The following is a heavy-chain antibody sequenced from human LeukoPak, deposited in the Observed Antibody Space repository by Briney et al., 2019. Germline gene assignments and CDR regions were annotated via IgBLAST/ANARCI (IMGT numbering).Heavy chain of an antibody. CDR3: ARHAEMATLEDAFDI. CDR2: IYPGDPDT. J-gene: IGHJ3*02. Sequence: GESLKISCKGSGYSFTSYWIGWVRQMPGKGLEWMGIIYPGDPDTRYSPSFQGQVTISADKSISTAYLQWSSLKASDTAMYYCARHAEMATLEDAFDIWGQGTMVTVSS. V-gene: IGHV5-51*01. CDR1: GYSFTSYW. D-gene: IGHD5-24*01.